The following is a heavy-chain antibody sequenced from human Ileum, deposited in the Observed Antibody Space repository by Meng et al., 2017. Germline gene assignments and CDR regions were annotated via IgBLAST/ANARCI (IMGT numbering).Heavy chain of an antibody. CDR3: ASPQYYYDSSGYCWVDAFDI. Sequence: ASVKVSCKASGYTFTGYYMHWVRQAPGQGLEWMGWINPNSGGTNYAQKFQGRVTMTRDTSISTAYMELSRLRSDDTAVYYCASPQYYYDSSGYCWVDAFDIWGQGTMVTVSS. D-gene: IGHD3-22*01. V-gene: IGHV1-2*02. CDR2: INPNSGGT. J-gene: IGHJ3*02. CDR1: GYTFTGYY.